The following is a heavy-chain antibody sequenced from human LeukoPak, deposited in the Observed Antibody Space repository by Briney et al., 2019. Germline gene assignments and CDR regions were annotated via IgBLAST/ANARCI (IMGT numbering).Heavy chain of an antibody. CDR3: ATGYSSSSSDY. D-gene: IGHD6-6*01. CDR2: IIPIFGTA. Sequence: SVKVSCKASGGTFSSYSISWVRQAPGQGREWMGGIIPIFGTANCAQKFQGRVTITTDESTSTAYMELSSLRSEDTAVYYCATGYSSSSSDYWGQGTLVTVSS. CDR1: GGTFSSYS. V-gene: IGHV1-69*05. J-gene: IGHJ4*02.